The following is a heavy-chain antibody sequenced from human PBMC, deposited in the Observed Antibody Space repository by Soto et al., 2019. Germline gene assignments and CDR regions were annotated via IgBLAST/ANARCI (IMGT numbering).Heavy chain of an antibody. CDR2: FSGSGGNI. CDR1: GFTFTTHA. V-gene: IGHV3-23*04. CDR3: AKDPPWTVGPLAMDV. Sequence: VQLVESGGGVVQPGRSLRLSCVASGFTFTTHAMSWVRQSPGKGLEWVSTFSGSGGNIYYAEAVKGRLTISRDDSKNTLYLQMNSLRVEDTAVYYCAKDPPWTVGPLAMDVWGQGTTVTVSS. J-gene: IGHJ6*02. D-gene: IGHD3-10*01.